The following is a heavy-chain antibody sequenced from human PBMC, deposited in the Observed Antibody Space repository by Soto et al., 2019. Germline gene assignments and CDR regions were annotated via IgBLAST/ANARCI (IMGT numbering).Heavy chain of an antibody. D-gene: IGHD3-9*01. CDR3: AKSIRYFDWLSHDVFDY. CDR2: ISGSGGST. CDR1: GFTFSSYA. J-gene: IGHJ4*02. V-gene: IGHV3-23*01. Sequence: AGGSLRLSCAASGFTFSSYAMSWVRQAPGKGLEWVSAISGSGGSTYYADSVKGRFTISRDNSKNTLYLQMNSLRAEDTAVYYCAKSIRYFDWLSHDVFDYWGQGTLVTVSS.